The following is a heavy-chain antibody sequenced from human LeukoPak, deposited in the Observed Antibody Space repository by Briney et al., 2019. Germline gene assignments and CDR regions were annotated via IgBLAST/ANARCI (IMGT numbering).Heavy chain of an antibody. J-gene: IGHJ2*01. V-gene: IGHV3-33*01. CDR1: GFTFSSYG. CDR3: ARTDNYYDSSGYYYGYWYFDL. CDR2: IWYDGSNK. D-gene: IGHD3-22*01. Sequence: GRSLRLSCAASGFTFSSYGMHWVRQAPGRGREWVADIWYDGSNKYYEDSVKGRFTISRDNSKNTLYLQMNSLRAEDTAVYYCARTDNYYDSSGYYYGYWYFDLWGRGTLVTVSS.